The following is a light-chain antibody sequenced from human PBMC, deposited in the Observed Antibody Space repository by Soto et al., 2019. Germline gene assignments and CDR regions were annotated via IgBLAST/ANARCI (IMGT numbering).Light chain of an antibody. CDR2: DNS. CDR3: GAWDSSLSAVV. J-gene: IGLJ2*01. Sequence: QSVLTQPPSVSAAPGQKVTISCPGGSSNIGTNNVCWYQQLPGTAPKLLIFDNSNRPSGIPERFAGSKSGTSATLGITGLQPGDEADYYCGAWDSSLSAVVFGGGTKLTVL. V-gene: IGLV1-51*01. CDR1: SSNIGTNN.